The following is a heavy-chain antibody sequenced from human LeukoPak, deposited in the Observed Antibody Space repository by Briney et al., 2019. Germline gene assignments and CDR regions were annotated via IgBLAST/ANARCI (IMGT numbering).Heavy chain of an antibody. CDR1: GGTFSSYA. CDR2: IIPIFGTA. Sequence: ASVKVSCKASGGTFSSYAISWVRQAPGQGLEWMGGIIPIFGTANYAQKFQGRVTITADESTSTAYMELSSLRSEDTAVYYCARDKPGWFDPWGQGTLVTVSS. CDR3: ARDKPGWFDP. J-gene: IGHJ5*02. V-gene: IGHV1-69*01. D-gene: IGHD1-14*01.